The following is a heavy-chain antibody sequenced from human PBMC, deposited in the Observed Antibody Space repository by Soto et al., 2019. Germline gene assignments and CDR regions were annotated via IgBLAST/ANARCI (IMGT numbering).Heavy chain of an antibody. Sequence: VSLRLSCTASGFTFQNFVINWVRQAPGKGLEWVSIIGGTGQYTYYADSVRGRFTFSRDNSENTVYLEMNSLRAEDTAIYFCAKGGTSHIYGIDVWGPGTTVTVSS. CDR3: AKGGTSHIYGIDV. D-gene: IGHD2-2*01. V-gene: IGHV3-23*01. J-gene: IGHJ6*02. CDR1: GFTFQNFV. CDR2: IGGTGQYT.